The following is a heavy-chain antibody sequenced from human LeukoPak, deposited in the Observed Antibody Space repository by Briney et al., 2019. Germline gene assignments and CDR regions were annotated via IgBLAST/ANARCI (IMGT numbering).Heavy chain of an antibody. V-gene: IGHV3-33*01. CDR3: ARVYYDILTGYHTGPDY. J-gene: IGHJ4*02. CDR2: IWYDGSNK. Sequence: WVAVIWYDGSNKYYADSVKGRFTISRDNSKNTLYLQMNSLRAEDTAVYYCARVYYDILTGYHTGPDYWGQGTLVTVSS. D-gene: IGHD3-9*01.